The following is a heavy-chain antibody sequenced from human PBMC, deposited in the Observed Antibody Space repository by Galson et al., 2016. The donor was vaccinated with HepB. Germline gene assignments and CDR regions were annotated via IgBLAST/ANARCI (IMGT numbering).Heavy chain of an antibody. V-gene: IGHV3-23*01. J-gene: IGHJ3*02. CDR2: IRGSGTGT. D-gene: IGHD6-19*01. Sequence: LRLSCAASGFSISIYSMNWVRQAPGKGLEWVSAIRGSGTGTSYTDSVKGRFTISRDNSKNTLYLQMNSLRAEDAAVYYCAKTSLVGYNSGWGGSFDIWGRGTMVTDSS. CDR1: GFSISIYS. CDR3: AKTSLVGYNSGWGGSFDI.